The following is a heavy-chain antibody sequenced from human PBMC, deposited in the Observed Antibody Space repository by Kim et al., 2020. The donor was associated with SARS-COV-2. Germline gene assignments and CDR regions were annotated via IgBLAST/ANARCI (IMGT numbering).Heavy chain of an antibody. J-gene: IGHJ6*02. CDR2: ISAYNGNT. Sequence: ASVKVSCKASGYTFTSYGISWVRQAPGQGLEWMGWISAYNGNTNYAQKLQGRVTMTTDTSTSTAYMELRSLRSDDTAVYYCAGCLVVSGYYYYYGMDVWGQGTTVTVSS. D-gene: IGHD2-8*02. CDR1: GYTFTSYG. CDR3: AGCLVVSGYYYYYGMDV. V-gene: IGHV1-18*01.